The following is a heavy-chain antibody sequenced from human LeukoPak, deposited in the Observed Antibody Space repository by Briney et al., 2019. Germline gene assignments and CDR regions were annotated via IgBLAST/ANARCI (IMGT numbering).Heavy chain of an antibody. CDR3: AKAGSIRFAS. Sequence: GGSLRLSCAASGFTFSSYAMHWVRQAPGKGLEWVAVISYDGSNKYYAGSVKGRFTISRDNSKNTLYLQMNSLRGDDTAVYYCAKAGSIRFASWGQGTLVTVAS. V-gene: IGHV3-30*04. CDR1: GFTFSSYA. CDR2: ISYDGSNK. J-gene: IGHJ4*02. D-gene: IGHD1-26*01.